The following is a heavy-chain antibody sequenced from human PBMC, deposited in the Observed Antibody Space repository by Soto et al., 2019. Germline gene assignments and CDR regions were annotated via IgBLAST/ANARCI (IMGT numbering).Heavy chain of an antibody. CDR2: IYSGGGT. CDR3: ATRPPIHI. V-gene: IGHV3-66*01. J-gene: IGHJ4*02. Sequence: EVQLVQSGGGLVQAGGSPRLSCAASAFSVSTNDMSWVRQAPGKGLECVSLIYSGGGTHYADSVKGRFTISRDNSRNTLFLQMNSLRAEDTAVYYCATRPPIHIWGQGTLVTVSS. D-gene: IGHD3-3*01. CDR1: AFSVSTND.